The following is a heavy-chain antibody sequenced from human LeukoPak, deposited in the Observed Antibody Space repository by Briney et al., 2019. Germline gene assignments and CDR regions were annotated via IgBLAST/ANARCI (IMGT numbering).Heavy chain of an antibody. V-gene: IGHV3-30-3*01. CDR1: GFTFSSYS. J-gene: IGHJ4*02. Sequence: PGGSLRLSCEASGFTFSSYSMHWVRQAPGKGLEWVAFDGGHRYYADSVKGRFTISRDNSKNTLYLQMNSLRPEDTALYYCARPRTIAAAGIFGAFDYWGQGTLVTVSS. CDR3: ARPRTIAAAGIFGAFDY. D-gene: IGHD6-13*01. CDR2: DGGHR.